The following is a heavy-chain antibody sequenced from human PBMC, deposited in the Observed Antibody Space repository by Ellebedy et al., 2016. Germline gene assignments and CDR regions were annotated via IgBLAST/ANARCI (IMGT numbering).Heavy chain of an antibody. D-gene: IGHD1-26*01. V-gene: IGHV3-30*18. J-gene: IGHJ4*02. CDR2: ISYDGSNK. CDR1: GFTFSSYG. Sequence: GESLKISXAASGFTFSSYGMHWVRQAPGKGLEWVAVISYDGSNKYYADSVKGRFTISRDNSKNTLYLQMNSLRAEDTAVYYCAKDIGYSGSNYGPFDYWGQGTLVTVSS. CDR3: AKDIGYSGSNYGPFDY.